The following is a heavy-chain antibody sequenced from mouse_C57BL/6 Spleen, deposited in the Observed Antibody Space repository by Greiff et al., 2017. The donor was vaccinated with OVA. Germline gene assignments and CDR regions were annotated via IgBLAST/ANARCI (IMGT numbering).Heavy chain of an antibody. Sequence: QVQLQQSGPELVKPGASVKISCKASGYAFSSSWMNWVKQRPGKGLEWIGRIYPGDGDTNYNGKFKGKATLTADKSSSTAYMQLSSLTSEDSAVYFCAREDAKPGYYAMDYWGQGTSVTVSS. CDR2: IYPGDGDT. CDR1: GYAFSSSW. CDR3: AREDAKPGYYAMDY. J-gene: IGHJ4*01. V-gene: IGHV1-82*01.